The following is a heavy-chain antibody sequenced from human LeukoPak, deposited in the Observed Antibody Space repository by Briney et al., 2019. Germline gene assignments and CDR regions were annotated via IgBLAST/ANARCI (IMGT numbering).Heavy chain of an antibody. CDR2: IEQDGSEK. Sequence: GGSLRLSCAASGFTFSNYWMSWVRQGPGKGLEWVANIEQDGSEKYYVDSVKGRFSISRDDTKNSLYLQLNSLRAEDTAVYYCAREGLRFLEWSSYYFDYWGLGTLVTVSS. J-gene: IGHJ4*02. CDR3: AREGLRFLEWSSYYFDY. CDR1: GFTFSNYW. D-gene: IGHD3-3*01. V-gene: IGHV3-7*01.